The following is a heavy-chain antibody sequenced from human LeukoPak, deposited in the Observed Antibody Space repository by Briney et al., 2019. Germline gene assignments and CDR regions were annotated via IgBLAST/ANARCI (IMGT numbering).Heavy chain of an antibody. J-gene: IGHJ3*02. Sequence: TGGSLRLSCAASGFTFSNYEMNWVRHAPGKGLEWVSYIGSGGGSIYYADSVRGRFTSSRDNAKKSLFLQMNSLRVEDTAVYYCARDDYGGTFDAFDMWGQGAMVTLS. CDR1: GFTFSNYE. CDR2: IGSGGGSI. D-gene: IGHD4-17*01. V-gene: IGHV3-48*03. CDR3: ARDDYGGTFDAFDM.